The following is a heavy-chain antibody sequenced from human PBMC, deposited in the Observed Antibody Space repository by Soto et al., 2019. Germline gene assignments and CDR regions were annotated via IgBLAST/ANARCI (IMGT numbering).Heavy chain of an antibody. Sequence: GGSLRLSCAASGFTFSSYAMSWVRQAPGKGLEWVSAISGSGGSTYYADSVKGRFSISRDNAKNSMYLQMDHLRGEDTAVYYCVRGGSNYASWGQGTLVTVSS. CDR2: ISGSGGST. CDR3: VRGGSNYAS. V-gene: IGHV3-23*01. D-gene: IGHD4-4*01. CDR1: GFTFSSYA. J-gene: IGHJ5*02.